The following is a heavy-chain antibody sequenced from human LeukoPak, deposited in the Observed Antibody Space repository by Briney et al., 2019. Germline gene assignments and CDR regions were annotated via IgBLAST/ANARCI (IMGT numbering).Heavy chain of an antibody. CDR3: ARAINYYGPFDY. D-gene: IGHD3-10*01. J-gene: IGHJ4*02. CDR2: INPNSGGT. CDR1: GYTFTGYY. V-gene: IGHV1-2*02. Sequence: ASVTVSCKASGYTFTGYYMHWVRQAPGQGLEWMGWINPNSGGTNYAQKFQGRVTMTRDTSISTAYMELSRLRSDDTAVYYCARAINYYGPFDYWGQGTLVTVSS.